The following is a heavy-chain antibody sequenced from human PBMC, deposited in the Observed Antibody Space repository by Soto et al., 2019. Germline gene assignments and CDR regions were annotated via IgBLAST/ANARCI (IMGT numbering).Heavy chain of an antibody. V-gene: IGHV1-3*05. CDR3: ARVESVVGDY. D-gene: IGHD2-15*01. Sequence: QVQLVQSGAEEKKPGASVKVSCKASGYTFTSYAMHWVRQAPGQRLEWMGWINAGNGNTKCSQKFQDRVTITRDTSASTSYMELSSLRSEDTAVYYCARVESVVGDYWGQATLVTVSS. CDR1: GYTFTSYA. CDR2: INAGNGNT. J-gene: IGHJ4*02.